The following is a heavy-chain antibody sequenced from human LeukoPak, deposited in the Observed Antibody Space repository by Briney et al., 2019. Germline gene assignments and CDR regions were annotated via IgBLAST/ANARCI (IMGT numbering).Heavy chain of an antibody. CDR1: GFTFSSYA. CDR2: ISGSGGST. V-gene: IGHV3-23*01. Sequence: GGSLRLSCAASGFTFSSYAMSWVRQAPGKGLEWVSAISGSGGSTYYADSVKGRFTISRDNSKNTLYLQMNSLRAEDTAVYYCAKDSSVFNYYDRSEYFQHWGQGTLVTVSS. J-gene: IGHJ1*01. D-gene: IGHD3-22*01. CDR3: AKDSSVFNYYDRSEYFQH.